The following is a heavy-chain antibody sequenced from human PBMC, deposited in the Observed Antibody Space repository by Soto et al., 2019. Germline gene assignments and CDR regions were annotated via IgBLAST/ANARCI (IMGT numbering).Heavy chain of an antibody. J-gene: IGHJ6*02. D-gene: IGHD2-15*01. Sequence: QVQLVQSGAEVKKPGSSVKVSCKASGGTFSSYAISWVRQAPGQGLEWMGGIIPIFGTANYAQKFQGRVXMTADDSTSTXXMXLXXLRSEDTAVYYCASTYCSGGSCYPTHYYYYYGMDVWGQGTTVTVSS. V-gene: IGHV1-69*12. CDR1: GGTFSSYA. CDR3: ASTYCSGGSCYPTHYYYYYGMDV. CDR2: IIPIFGTA.